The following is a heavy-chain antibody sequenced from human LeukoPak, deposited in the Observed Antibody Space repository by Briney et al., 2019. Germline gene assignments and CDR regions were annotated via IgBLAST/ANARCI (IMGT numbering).Heavy chain of an antibody. V-gene: IGHV4-59*12. D-gene: IGHD2-2*01. Sequence: SETLSLTCAVYGGSFSGYYWSWIRQPPGKGLEWIGYIYYTGSTDYNPSLRSRVTISVDKSKNQFSLKLSSVTAADTAVYYCARNLPAANHGPDAFDIWGQGTMVTVSS. CDR1: GGSFSGYY. J-gene: IGHJ3*02. CDR2: IYYTGST. CDR3: ARNLPAANHGPDAFDI.